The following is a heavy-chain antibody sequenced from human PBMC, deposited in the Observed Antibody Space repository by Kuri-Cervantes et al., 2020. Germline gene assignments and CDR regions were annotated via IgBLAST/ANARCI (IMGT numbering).Heavy chain of an antibody. Sequence: GGSLRLSCAASGFTFSSYAMHWVRQAPGKGLEWVAVISYDGSNKYYADSVKGRFTISRDNSKNTLYLQMNSLRAEDTAVYYCARDPKAGLGWWWGGYFDYWGQGTLVTVSS. J-gene: IGHJ4*02. CDR1: GFTFSSYA. V-gene: IGHV3-30-3*01. CDR3: ARDPKAGLGWWWGGYFDY. D-gene: IGHD2-21*01. CDR2: ISYDGSNK.